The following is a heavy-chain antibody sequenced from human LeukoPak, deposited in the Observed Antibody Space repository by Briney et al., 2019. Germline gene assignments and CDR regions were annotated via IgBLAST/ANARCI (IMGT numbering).Heavy chain of an antibody. CDR3: TTATYYYDSSGYRGRRFDY. J-gene: IGHJ4*02. Sequence: PGGSLRLSCAASGFTFSNAWMSWVRQAPGKGLEWVGRIKSKTDGGTTDYAAPVKGRFTISRDDSKNTLYLQMNSLKTEETAVYYCTTATYYYDSSGYRGRRFDYWGQGTLVTVSS. V-gene: IGHV3-15*01. CDR2: IKSKTDGGTT. CDR1: GFTFSNAW. D-gene: IGHD3-22*01.